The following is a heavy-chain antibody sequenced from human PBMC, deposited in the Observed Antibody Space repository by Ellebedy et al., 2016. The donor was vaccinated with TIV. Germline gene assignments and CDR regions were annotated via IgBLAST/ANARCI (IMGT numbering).Heavy chain of an antibody. CDR1: GYSFTSYW. V-gene: IGHV5-51*01. D-gene: IGHD5-18*01. J-gene: IGHJ5*02. CDR2: IYPGDSDT. CDR3: ARGGWGKNVDTSFPNWFDP. Sequence: GESLKISXKGSGYSFTSYWIGWVRQMPGKGLEWMGIIYPGDSDTRYSPSFQGQVTISADKSISTAYLQWSSLKASDTAMYYCARGGWGKNVDTSFPNWFDPWGQGTLVTVSS.